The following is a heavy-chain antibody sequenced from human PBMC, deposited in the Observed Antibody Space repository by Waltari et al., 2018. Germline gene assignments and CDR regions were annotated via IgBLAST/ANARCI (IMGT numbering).Heavy chain of an antibody. V-gene: IGHV1-2*02. CDR3: ARDRRDCSSTSCYYFDY. CDR2: INPNSGGT. CDR1: GYTFTGYY. Sequence: QVQLVQSGAEVKKPGASVKVSCKASGYTFTGYYMHWVRQAPGQGLEWMGWINPNSGGTNYAQKFQGRVTMTRDTSISTAYMELSRLRSDDTAVYYCARDRRDCSSTSCYYFDYWGQGTLVTVSS. D-gene: IGHD2-2*01. J-gene: IGHJ4*02.